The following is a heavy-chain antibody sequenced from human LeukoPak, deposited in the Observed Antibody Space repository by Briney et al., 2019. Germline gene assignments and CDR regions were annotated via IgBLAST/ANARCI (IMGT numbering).Heavy chain of an antibody. CDR1: GGSISSYY. V-gene: IGHV4-59*08. CDR2: IYYSGST. CDR3: ARSRVDYYGSGSYPDY. Sequence: SETLSLTCTVSGGSISSYYWSWIRQPPGKGLEWIGYIYYSGSTNYNPSLKGRVTISVDTSKNQFSLKLSSVTAADTAVYYCARSRVDYYGSGSYPDYWGQGTLVTVSS. D-gene: IGHD3-10*01. J-gene: IGHJ4*02.